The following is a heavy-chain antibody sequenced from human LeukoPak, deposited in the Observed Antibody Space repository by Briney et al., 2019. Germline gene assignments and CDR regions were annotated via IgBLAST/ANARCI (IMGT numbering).Heavy chain of an antibody. CDR1: GYTFTHYW. CDR2: IYPDDSDT. Sequence: GEPLKISCKGSGYTFTHYWIGWVRQMPGKGLEWMGIIYPDDSDTRYSPSFQGQVTISADKSIGTAYLQWSSLKASDTAMYYCARHKFYFDSIGYYPNFCDYWGQGTLVTVSS. J-gene: IGHJ4*02. D-gene: IGHD3-22*01. CDR3: ARHKFYFDSIGYYPNFCDY. V-gene: IGHV5-51*01.